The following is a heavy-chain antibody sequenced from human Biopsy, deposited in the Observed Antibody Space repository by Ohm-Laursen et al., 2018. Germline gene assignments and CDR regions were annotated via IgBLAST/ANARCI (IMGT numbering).Heavy chain of an antibody. CDR2: IYYSGNT. J-gene: IGHJ4*02. V-gene: IGHV4-61*01. Sequence: TLSLTCSVSGGSVRSLSYYWSWVRQSPGKGLDWIGHIYYSGNTKYDPSLKSRVTISLDTSKNQVSLKLNSVTAADRAVYYCAASPSYMIFDFWGQGTSVTVSS. CDR3: AASPSYMIFDF. D-gene: IGHD3-16*01. CDR1: GGSVRSLSYY.